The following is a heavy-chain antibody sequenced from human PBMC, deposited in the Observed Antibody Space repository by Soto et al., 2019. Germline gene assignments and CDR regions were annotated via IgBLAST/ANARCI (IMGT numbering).Heavy chain of an antibody. CDR3: AKTYIVVVPARSYYFDY. CDR2: LDGNGLGT. D-gene: IGHD2-2*01. V-gene: IGHV3-23*01. J-gene: IGHJ4*02. CDR1: GFTFSSYA. Sequence: GGSLRLSCAASGFTFSSYAMNWVRQAPGKGLEWVSTLDGNGLGTYYAESVKGRFTISRDNSKNTLYLQMNSLRAEDTAVYYCAKTYIVVVPARSYYFDYWGQGTLVTVSS.